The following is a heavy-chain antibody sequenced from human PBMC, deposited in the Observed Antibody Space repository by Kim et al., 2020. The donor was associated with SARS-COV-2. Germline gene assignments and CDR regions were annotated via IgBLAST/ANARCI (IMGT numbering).Heavy chain of an antibody. D-gene: IGHD4-17*01. V-gene: IGHV3-53*01. CDR2: IYSGGST. J-gene: IGHJ3*02. CDR3: AAYYGGNSGDAFDI. CDR1: GFTVSSNY. Sequence: GGSLRLSCAASGFTVSSNYMSWVRQAPGKGLEWVSVIYSGGSTYYADSVKGRFTISRDNSKNTLYLQMNSLRAEDTAVYYCAAYYGGNSGDAFDIWGQGTMVTVSS.